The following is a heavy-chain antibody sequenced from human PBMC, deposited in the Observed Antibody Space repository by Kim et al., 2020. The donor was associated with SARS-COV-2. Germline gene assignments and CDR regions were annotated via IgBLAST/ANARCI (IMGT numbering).Heavy chain of an antibody. V-gene: IGHV5-10-1*01. Sequence: GESLKISCQGSGYSFTSYWISWVRQMPGKGLEWMGRIDPSDSYTHYSPSFQGHVTISADKSISTAYLKWSSVKASDTAIYYCARHPGGGVIAAAGTEYFQHWGPGTLVTVSS. CDR3: ARHPGGGVIAAAGTEYFQH. CDR2: IDPSDSYT. CDR1: GYSFTSYW. D-gene: IGHD6-13*01. J-gene: IGHJ1*01.